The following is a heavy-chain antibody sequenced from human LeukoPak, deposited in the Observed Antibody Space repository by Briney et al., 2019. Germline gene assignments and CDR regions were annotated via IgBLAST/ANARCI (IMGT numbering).Heavy chain of an antibody. Sequence: PGGPLRLSCAASGFTFSSYSMNWVRQAPGKGLEWVSSISSSSSYIYYADSVKGRFTISRDNAKNPLYLQMNSLRAEDTAVYYCARTGTRPSDPDFDYWAREPWSPSPQ. V-gene: IGHV3-21*01. CDR1: GFTFSSYS. J-gene: IGHJ4*02. D-gene: IGHD1-1*01. CDR2: ISSSSSYI. CDR3: ARTGTRPSDPDFDY.